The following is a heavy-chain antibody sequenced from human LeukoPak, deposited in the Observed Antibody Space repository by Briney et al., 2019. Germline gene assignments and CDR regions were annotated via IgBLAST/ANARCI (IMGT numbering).Heavy chain of an antibody. CDR3: ARDYGRDGYNFDY. Sequence: GGSLRLSCAASGFTFSTYAMSWVRQAPGEGLEWVSGISNSGDATYYADSVKGRFTISRDNSKNTLHLQMSSLRAEDTALYYCARDYGRDGYNFDYWGQGTLVTVSS. D-gene: IGHD5-24*01. J-gene: IGHJ4*02. CDR2: ISNSGDAT. CDR1: GFTFSTYA. V-gene: IGHV3-23*01.